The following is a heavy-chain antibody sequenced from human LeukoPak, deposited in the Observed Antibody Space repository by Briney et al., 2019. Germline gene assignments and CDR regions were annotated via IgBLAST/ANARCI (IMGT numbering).Heavy chain of an antibody. Sequence: GGSLRLSCAASGFTFSRYSMNWVRQAPGKGLDWVSSMSSSSGLIDYGDSVKGRFTVSRDNAKRSLYLQMNSLRADDTAVYYCAREFDGSASGAGYWGQGTLVTVSS. J-gene: IGHJ4*02. CDR1: GFTFSRYS. CDR3: AREFDGSASGAGY. CDR2: MSSSSGLI. V-gene: IGHV3-21*01. D-gene: IGHD1-26*01.